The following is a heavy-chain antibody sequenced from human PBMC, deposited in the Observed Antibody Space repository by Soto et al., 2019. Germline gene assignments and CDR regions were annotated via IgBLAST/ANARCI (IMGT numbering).Heavy chain of an antibody. Sequence: SETLSLTCTVSSGSITNYYWNWIRQPPGKGLEWIGYIYYSGSTNYNPSLKSRVTISVDTSKNEISLQVRSATAADAAVYYCARDLKEYCSDGKCNWFDPWGQGTLVTVSS. J-gene: IGHJ5*02. V-gene: IGHV4-59*01. CDR2: IYYSGST. D-gene: IGHD2-15*01. CDR1: SGSITNYY. CDR3: ARDLKEYCSDGKCNWFDP.